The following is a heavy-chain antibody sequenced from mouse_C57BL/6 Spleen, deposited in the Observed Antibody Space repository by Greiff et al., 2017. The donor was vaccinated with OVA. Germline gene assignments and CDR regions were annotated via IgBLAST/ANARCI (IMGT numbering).Heavy chain of an antibody. CDR1: GYTFTSYW. CDR3: ARGAFGSSYPAWFAH. CDR2: IYPGSGST. D-gene: IGHD1-1*01. Sequence: QVQLQQPGAELVKPGASVKMSCKASGYTFTSYWITWVKQRPGQGLEWIGDIYPGSGSTNYNEKFKSKATLTVDTSSSTAYMQLSSLTSEDSAVYYCARGAFGSSYPAWFAHWGQGTLVTVSA. J-gene: IGHJ3*01. V-gene: IGHV1-55*01.